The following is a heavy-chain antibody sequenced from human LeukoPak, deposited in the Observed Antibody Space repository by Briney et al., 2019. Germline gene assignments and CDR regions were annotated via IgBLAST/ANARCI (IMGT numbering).Heavy chain of an antibody. V-gene: IGHV4-30-4*08. CDR1: GGSISSGDYY. CDR3: ARTITGYNWFDP. Sequence: SKTLSLTCTVSGGSISSGDYYWSWIRQPPGKGLEWIGYIYYSGSTYYNPSLKSRVTISVDTSKNQFSLKLSSVTAADTAVYYCARTITGYNWFDPWGQGTLLTVSS. D-gene: IGHD3-10*01. J-gene: IGHJ5*02. CDR2: IYYSGST.